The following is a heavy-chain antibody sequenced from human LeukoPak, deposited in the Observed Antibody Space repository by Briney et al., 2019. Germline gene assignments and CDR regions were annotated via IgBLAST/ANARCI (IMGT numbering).Heavy chain of an antibody. V-gene: IGHV3-9*03. CDR1: GFTFDDYA. CDR2: ISWNSGSI. Sequence: PGGSLRLSCAASGFTFDDYAMHWVRQAPGKGLEWVSGISWNSGSIGYADSVKGRFTISRDNAKNSLYLQMNSLRAEDMALYYCATINPGSGSNYWGQGTLVTVSS. D-gene: IGHD3-10*01. CDR3: ATINPGSGSNY. J-gene: IGHJ4*02.